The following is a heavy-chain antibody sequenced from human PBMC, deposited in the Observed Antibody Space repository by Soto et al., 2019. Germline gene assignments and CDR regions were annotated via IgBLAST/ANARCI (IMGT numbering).Heavy chain of an antibody. CDR2: INLSGRS. Sequence: PSETLSLTCAVDGGSFSGYFWSWIRQPPGKGLEWIGEINLSGRSDYNPSLKSRVTISVDTSKNQFSLNLTSVTAADTGVYICARAEWFRYFDPWGQGTLVTVSS. CDR3: ARAEWFRYFDP. V-gene: IGHV4-34*01. CDR1: GGSFSGYF. J-gene: IGHJ5*02. D-gene: IGHD3-3*01.